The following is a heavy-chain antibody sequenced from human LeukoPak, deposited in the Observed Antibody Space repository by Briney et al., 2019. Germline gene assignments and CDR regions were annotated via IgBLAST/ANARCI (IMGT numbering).Heavy chain of an antibody. CDR3: ARVGGDRVAY. Sequence: GGSLRLSCAASGXTVNSKYMSWVRQAPGKGLEWVSVMYNNGNTHYADSVKGRFTISRDNVKNMMYLQMNSLRPEDTAVYYCARVGGDRVAYWGQGTLVTVSS. CDR2: MYNNGNT. J-gene: IGHJ4*02. D-gene: IGHD4-17*01. CDR1: GXTVNSKY. V-gene: IGHV3-53*01.